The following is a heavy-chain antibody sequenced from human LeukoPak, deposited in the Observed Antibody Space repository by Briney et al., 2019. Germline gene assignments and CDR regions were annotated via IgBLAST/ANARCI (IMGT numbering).Heavy chain of an antibody. CDR1: AYTFTGYY. D-gene: IGHD6-13*01. CDR2: ISPKSGGT. V-gene: IGHV1-2*02. J-gene: IGHJ3*02. Sequence: ASVKVSCKASAYTFTGYYMHWVRQAPGQGLEWMGWISPKSGGTNYAQEFQGRVTMTRDTSISTAYLELSSLTSDDTAVYYCARDGVYSRDFDAFDIWGQGTKVTVSS. CDR3: ARDGVYSRDFDAFDI.